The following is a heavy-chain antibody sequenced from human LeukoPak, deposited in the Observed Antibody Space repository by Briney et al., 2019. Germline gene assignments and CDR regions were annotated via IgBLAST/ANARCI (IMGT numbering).Heavy chain of an antibody. J-gene: IGHJ4*02. CDR3: AHSSWIYGGLTN. CDR1: GVSLSNLGVG. CDR2: IYWDDDK. D-gene: IGHD3-9*01. V-gene: IGHV2-5*02. Sequence: SGPTLVNPTQTLTLICTFSGVSLSNLGVGVCWIPQPPVETLEWLALIYWDDDKRYSPSLKSRLTITKDTSKNQVVLTMTNMDPVDTATYYCAHSSWIYGGLTNWGQGTLVTVSS.